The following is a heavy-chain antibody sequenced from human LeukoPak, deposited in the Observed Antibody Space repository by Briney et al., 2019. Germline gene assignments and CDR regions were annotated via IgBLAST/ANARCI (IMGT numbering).Heavy chain of an antibody. CDR2: IYPGDSDT. CDR3: ARRNDGSSSWSMPYYYYGMDV. J-gene: IGHJ6*02. CDR1: GYSFTSYW. Sequence: GESLKISCKGSGYSFTSYWIGWVRQMPGKGLEWMGIIYPGDSDTRYSPSFQGQVTISADKSISTAYLQWSSLKASDTAMYYCARRNDGSSSWSMPYYYYGMDVWGQGTTVTVSS. V-gene: IGHV5-51*01. D-gene: IGHD6-13*01.